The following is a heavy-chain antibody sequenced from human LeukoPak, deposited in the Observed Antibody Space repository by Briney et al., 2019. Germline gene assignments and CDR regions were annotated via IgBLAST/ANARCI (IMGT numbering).Heavy chain of an antibody. Sequence: PGGSLRLSCAASGFTFSSYSMNWVRQAPGKGLEWVSSISSSSSYIYYAGSVKGRFTISRDNAKNSLYLQMNSLRAEDTAVYYCARLTWRQLWSPGRPAFDIWGQGTMVTVSS. CDR3: ARLTWRQLWSPGRPAFDI. CDR2: ISSSSSYI. D-gene: IGHD5-18*01. J-gene: IGHJ3*02. CDR1: GFTFSSYS. V-gene: IGHV3-21*01.